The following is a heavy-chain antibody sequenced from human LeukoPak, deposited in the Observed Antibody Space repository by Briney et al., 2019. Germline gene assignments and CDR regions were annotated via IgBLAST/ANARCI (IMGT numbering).Heavy chain of an antibody. Sequence: PSETLSLTCTVSGYSISSGYYWGWIRQPPGKGLEWIGSIYHSGSTYYNPSLKSRVTISVDTSKNQFSLKLSSVTAADTAVYYCARGPSSWYSTTFDYWGQGTLVTVSS. D-gene: IGHD6-13*01. CDR3: ARGPSSWYSTTFDY. CDR2: IYHSGST. CDR1: GYSISSGYY. J-gene: IGHJ4*02. V-gene: IGHV4-38-2*02.